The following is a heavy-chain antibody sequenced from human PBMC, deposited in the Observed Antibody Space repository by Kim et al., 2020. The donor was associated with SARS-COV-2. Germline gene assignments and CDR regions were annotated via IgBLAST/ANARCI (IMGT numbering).Heavy chain of an antibody. V-gene: IGHV4-31*03. CDR2: IYYSGST. J-gene: IGHJ4*02. Sequence: SETLSLTCTVSGGSISSGGYYWSWIRQHPGKGLEWIGYIYYSGSTYYNPSLKSRVTISVDTSKNQFSLKLSSVTAADTAVYYCARKATIGYYFDYWGQGTLVTVSS. CDR3: ARKATIGYYFDY. CDR1: GGSISSGGYY. D-gene: IGHD5-12*01.